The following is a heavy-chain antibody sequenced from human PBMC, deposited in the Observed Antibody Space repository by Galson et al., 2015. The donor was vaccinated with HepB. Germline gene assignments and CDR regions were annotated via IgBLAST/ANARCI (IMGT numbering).Heavy chain of an antibody. CDR2: ISFDADYK. CDR1: GFSFSNYA. J-gene: IGHJ4*02. V-gene: IGHV3-30-3*01. CDR3: ARYGNSSGYHQFDS. Sequence: SLRLSCAASGFSFSNYAMHWVRQAPGGGLEWVAVISFDADYKYYSDSVKGRFTISLDTSVSTAYLQITSLKAEDTAVYYCARYGNSSGYHQFDSWGQGTLVTVSS. D-gene: IGHD3-22*01.